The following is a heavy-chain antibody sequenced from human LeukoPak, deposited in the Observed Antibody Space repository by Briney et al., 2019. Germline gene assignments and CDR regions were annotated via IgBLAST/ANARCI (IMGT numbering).Heavy chain of an antibody. CDR2: ISYDGSNK. J-gene: IGHJ5*02. V-gene: IGHV3-30-3*01. Sequence: PGRSLRLSCAASGFTFSSYAMHWVRQAPGKGLEWVAVISYDGSNKYYADSVKGRFTISRDNSKNTLYLQMNSLRAEDTAVYYCAKGLASFDPWGQGTLVTVSS. CDR1: GFTFSSYA. D-gene: IGHD3-3*02. CDR3: AKGLASFDP.